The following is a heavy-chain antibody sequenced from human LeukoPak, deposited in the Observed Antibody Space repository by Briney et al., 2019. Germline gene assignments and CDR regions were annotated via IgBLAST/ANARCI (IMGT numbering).Heavy chain of an antibody. CDR1: GGSFSGYY. CDR3: ARPDAGGGAAFDAFDM. CDR2: INHSGST. V-gene: IGHV4-34*01. D-gene: IGHD3-16*01. J-gene: IGHJ3*02. Sequence: SETLSLTCAVYGGSFSGYYWSWIRQPPGKGLEWIGEINHSGSTNYNPSLKSRFTISVDTSKNQFSLKLSSVTAADTAVYYCARPDAGGGAAFDAFDMWGQGTMVTVSS.